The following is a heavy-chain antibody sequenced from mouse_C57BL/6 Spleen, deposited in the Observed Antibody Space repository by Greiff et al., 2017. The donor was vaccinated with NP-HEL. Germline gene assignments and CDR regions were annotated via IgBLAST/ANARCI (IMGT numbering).Heavy chain of an antibody. Sequence: VQLQQSGAELVKPGASVKLSCKASGYTFTEYTIHWVKQRSGQGLEWIGWFYPGSGSIKYNEKFKDKATLTADKSSSTVYMELSRLTSEDSAVYCCARHEEAPLYDYDEGYAMDYWGQGTSVTVSS. CDR1: GYTFTEYT. CDR2: FYPGSGSI. D-gene: IGHD2-4*01. V-gene: IGHV1-62-2*01. J-gene: IGHJ4*01. CDR3: ARHEEAPLYDYDEGYAMDY.